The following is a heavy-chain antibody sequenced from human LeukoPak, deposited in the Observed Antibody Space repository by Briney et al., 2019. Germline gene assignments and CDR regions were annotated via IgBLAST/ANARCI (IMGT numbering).Heavy chain of an antibody. Sequence: GGSLRLSCAASGFTFSSYWMGWVRQAPGKGLEWVANTKQDGSEKYYVDSVKGRFTISKGNAKNSLYLQMNSLRAEDTAVYYCARGRTGLYAVVTHFDYWGQGTLVTVSS. D-gene: IGHD3-3*01. V-gene: IGHV3-7*03. J-gene: IGHJ4*02. CDR1: GFTFSSYW. CDR2: TKQDGSEK. CDR3: ARGRTGLYAVVTHFDY.